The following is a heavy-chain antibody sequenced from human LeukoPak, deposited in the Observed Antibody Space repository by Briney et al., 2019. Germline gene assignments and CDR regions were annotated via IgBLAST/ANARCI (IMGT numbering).Heavy chain of an antibody. CDR1: GFTFGTYG. V-gene: IGHV3-30*03. J-gene: IGHJ4*02. Sequence: GGSLRLSCATSGFTFGTYGMHWVRQAPGKGQEWVAVISYDGRSKFYVDSVKGRFTISRDNSENTLYLQMNSLRTEDTAVYYCVRDPPRDTAMVWKYWGQGTLVTVSS. CDR3: VRDPPRDTAMVWKY. D-gene: IGHD5-18*01. CDR2: ISYDGRSK.